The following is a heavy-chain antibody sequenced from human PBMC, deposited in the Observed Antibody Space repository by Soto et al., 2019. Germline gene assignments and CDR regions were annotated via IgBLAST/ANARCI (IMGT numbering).Heavy chain of an antibody. J-gene: IGHJ6*02. D-gene: IGHD6-13*01. Sequence: GASVKVSCKTSGYTFTSFDIHWVRQATGQGLEWMGWVNPHSGNTGLAQKFQGRVTMTRNTSISTAYMELSSLRSEDTAVYYCARGLIGRWQQLGIYYYYGRDVGGQGTRVTVSS. CDR3: ARGLIGRWQQLGIYYYYGRDV. CDR1: GYTFTSFD. V-gene: IGHV1-8*01. CDR2: VNPHSGNT.